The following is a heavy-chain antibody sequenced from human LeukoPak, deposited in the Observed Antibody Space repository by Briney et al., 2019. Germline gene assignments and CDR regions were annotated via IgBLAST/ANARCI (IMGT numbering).Heavy chain of an antibody. Sequence: SETLSLTCAVSGYSISSGYYWGWIRQPPGKGLEWIGSTYHSGSTYYNPSLKSRVTISVDTSKNQFSLKLSSVTAADTAVYYCARQHDFWSGYASGFDPWGQGTLVTVSS. D-gene: IGHD3-3*01. CDR3: ARQHDFWSGYASGFDP. CDR1: GYSISSGYY. J-gene: IGHJ5*02. V-gene: IGHV4-38-2*01. CDR2: TYHSGST.